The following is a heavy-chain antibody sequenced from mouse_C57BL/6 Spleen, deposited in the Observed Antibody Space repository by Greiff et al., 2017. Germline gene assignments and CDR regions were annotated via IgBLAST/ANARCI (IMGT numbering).Heavy chain of an antibody. J-gene: IGHJ2*01. Sequence: EVQLQQSGPELVKPGASVKISCKASGYTFTDYYMNWVKQSHGKSLEWIGDINPNNGGTSYNQKFKGKATLTVDKSSSTAYMELRSLTSEDSAVYYCAEGVATEGYYCDYWGQGTTLTVSS. CDR1: GYTFTDYY. V-gene: IGHV1-26*01. D-gene: IGHD1-1*01. CDR3: AEGVATEGYYCDY. CDR2: INPNNGGT.